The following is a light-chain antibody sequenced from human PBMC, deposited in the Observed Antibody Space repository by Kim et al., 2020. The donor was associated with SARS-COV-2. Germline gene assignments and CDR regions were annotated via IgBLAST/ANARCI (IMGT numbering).Light chain of an antibody. J-gene: IGKJ4*01. CDR3: QQYNNWPPRTT. CDR2: GAS. V-gene: IGKV3-15*01. Sequence: EIVMTQSPATLSVSPGERATLSCRASQSVSSNLAWYQQKPGQAPRLLIYGASTRATGIPARFSGSGSGTEFTLTIRSLQSEDFAVYYCQQYNNWPPRTTFGGGTKVDIK. CDR1: QSVSSN.